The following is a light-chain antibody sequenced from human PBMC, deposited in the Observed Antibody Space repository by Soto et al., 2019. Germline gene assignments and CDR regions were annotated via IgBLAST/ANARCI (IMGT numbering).Light chain of an antibody. Sequence: HSELTQPASGSGFPGQSITISCTGTSSDVGSYNLVSWYQQHPGKAPKLMIYEVSKRPSGVSNRFSGSKSGNTASLTISGLQAEDEADYYCCSYAGSSTPYVFGTGTKVTVL. CDR2: EVS. CDR3: CSYAGSSTPYV. CDR1: SSDVGSYNL. V-gene: IGLV2-23*02. J-gene: IGLJ1*01.